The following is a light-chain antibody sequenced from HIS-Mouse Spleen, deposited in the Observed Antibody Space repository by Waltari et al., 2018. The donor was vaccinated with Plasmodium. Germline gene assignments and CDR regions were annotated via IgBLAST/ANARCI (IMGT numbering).Light chain of an antibody. CDR3: SSYAGSNNLV. CDR2: EVS. J-gene: IGLJ2*01. V-gene: IGLV2-8*01. Sequence: QSALTQPPSASGSPGQSVTISCTGTSSDVGGYNYVSWYQQHPGKAPKLMIYEVSKRPSGVPDRFSGYKSGNTASLTFSGLQAEDEADYYCSSYAGSNNLVFGGGTKLTVL. CDR1: SSDVGGYNY.